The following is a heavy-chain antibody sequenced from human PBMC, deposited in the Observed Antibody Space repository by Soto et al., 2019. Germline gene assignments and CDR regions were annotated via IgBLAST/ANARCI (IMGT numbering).Heavy chain of an antibody. CDR1: GGSISSSSYY. V-gene: IGHV4-39*01. CDR3: ARQGGGQYYYYMDV. Sequence: PSETLSLTCTVSGGSISSSSYYWGWIRQPPGKGPERIGSIYYSGSTYYNPSLKSRVTISVDTSKNQFSLKLSSVTAADTFVYYCARQGGGQYYYYMDVWGKRTTVTVSS. J-gene: IGHJ6*03. CDR2: IYYSGST.